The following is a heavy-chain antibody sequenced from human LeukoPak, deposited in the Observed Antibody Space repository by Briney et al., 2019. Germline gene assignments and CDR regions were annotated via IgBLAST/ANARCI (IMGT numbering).Heavy chain of an antibody. J-gene: IGHJ4*02. CDR1: GYTLTELS. D-gene: IGHD6-19*01. CDR3: ATDSVGSIAVAGPHYYFDY. CDR2: FDPEDGET. V-gene: IGHV1-24*01. Sequence: ASVKVSCKVSGYTLTELSMHWVRQAPGKGLEWMGGFDPEDGETIYAQKFQGRVTMTEDTSTDTAYMELSSLRSEDTAVYYCATDSVGSIAVAGPHYYFDYWGQGTLVTVSS.